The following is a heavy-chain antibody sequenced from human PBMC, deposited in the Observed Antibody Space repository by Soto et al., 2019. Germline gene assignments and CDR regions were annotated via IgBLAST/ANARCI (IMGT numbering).Heavy chain of an antibody. CDR3: AIGFFLVTTTEATYYGMDV. Sequence: ASVKVSCKASGYTFTSYYMHWVRQAPGQGLEWMGIINPSGGSTSYAQKFQGRVTMTRDTSTSTVYMELSSLRSEDTAVYYCAIGFFLVTTTEATYYGMDVWGEGTTVTVSS. D-gene: IGHD5-12*01. V-gene: IGHV1-46*01. J-gene: IGHJ6*04. CDR1: GYTFTSYY. CDR2: INPSGGST.